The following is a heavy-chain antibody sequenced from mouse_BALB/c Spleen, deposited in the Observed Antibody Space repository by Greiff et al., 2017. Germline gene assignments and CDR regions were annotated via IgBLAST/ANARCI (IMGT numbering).Heavy chain of an antibody. Sequence: EVQRVESGGGLVQPGGSLKLSCAASGFTFSSYTMSWVRQTPEKRLEWVAYISNGGGSTYYPDTVKGRFTISRDNAKNTLYLQMSSLKSEDTAMYYCARHITHFDYWGQGTTLTVSS. CDR2: ISNGGGST. CDR1: GFTFSSYT. J-gene: IGHJ2*01. V-gene: IGHV5-12-2*01. CDR3: ARHITHFDY. D-gene: IGHD1-1*01.